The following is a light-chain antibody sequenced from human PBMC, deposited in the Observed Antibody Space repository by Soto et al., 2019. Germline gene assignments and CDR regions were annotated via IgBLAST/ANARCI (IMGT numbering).Light chain of an antibody. CDR2: DAS. CDR1: QNVYNN. J-gene: IGKJ4*01. Sequence: EIVMTQSPATLSVSPGEGATLSCKASQNVYNNLAWYQQRPGQPPRLLIYDASNRATGISARFSGSGYGTEFTLTISSLQSEDFAVYFCQQCRNWPLTFDGGTKVEIK. CDR3: QQCRNWPLT. V-gene: IGKV3-15*01.